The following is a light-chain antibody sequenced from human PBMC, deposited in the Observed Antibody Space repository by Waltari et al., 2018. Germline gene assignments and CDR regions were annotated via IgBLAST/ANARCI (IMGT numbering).Light chain of an antibody. CDR2: EKT. CDR3: GTWDSSLSGAV. CDR1: SSNIGNNS. V-gene: IGLV1-51*02. Sequence: QSVLTQPPSVSAAPGQRVTISCSGGSSNIGNNSVSWYRQFPGTAPKLLIYEKTERPSGIPVRFAGSKSGTSATLDITGLQAGDEADYYCGTWDSSLSGAVFGGGTHLTVL. J-gene: IGLJ7*01.